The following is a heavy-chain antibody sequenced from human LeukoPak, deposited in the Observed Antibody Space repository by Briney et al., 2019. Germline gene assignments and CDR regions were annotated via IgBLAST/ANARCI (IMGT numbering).Heavy chain of an antibody. V-gene: IGHV3-23*01. Sequence: GGSLRLSCAAPGFTFSSYAMSWVRQAPGKGLEWVSAISGSGGSTYYADSVKGRFTISRDNSKNTLYLQMNSLRAEDTAVYYCAKAFEGTESGSYYDYWGQGTLVTVSS. D-gene: IGHD1-26*01. CDR3: AKAFEGTESGSYYDY. J-gene: IGHJ4*02. CDR1: GFTFSSYA. CDR2: ISGSGGST.